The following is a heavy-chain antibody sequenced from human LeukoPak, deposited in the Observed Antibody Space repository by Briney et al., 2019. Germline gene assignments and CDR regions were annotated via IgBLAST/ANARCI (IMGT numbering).Heavy chain of an antibody. Sequence: SETLSLTCAVYGGSFSGYYWAWFRSPPGKGREWIGEINHSGSTNYNPSLKSRVTISVDTSKNQFSLKLSSVTAADTAVYYCVRVIPAATLQDWGQGTLVTVSS. V-gene: IGHV4-34*01. CDR1: GGSFSGYY. CDR3: VRVIPAATLQD. D-gene: IGHD2-2*01. CDR2: INHSGST. J-gene: IGHJ4*02.